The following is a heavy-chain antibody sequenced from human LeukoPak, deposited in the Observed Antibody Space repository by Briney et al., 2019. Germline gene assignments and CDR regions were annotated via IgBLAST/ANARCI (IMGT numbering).Heavy chain of an antibody. D-gene: IGHD6-19*01. CDR2: IIWHGGDK. Sequence: PGGSLRLSCAASGFTFEDYAFHWLRQVPGKGLEWVSLIIWHGGDKYYADSVKGRFTNSRDNSKNSLYLKMNSLRPEDTDLYSCARGQCGCTCKSDYYYYMDVWGRGTPVTVSS. CDR3: ARGQCGCTCKSDYYYYMDV. V-gene: IGHV3-43D*03. J-gene: IGHJ6*03. CDR1: GFTFEDYA.